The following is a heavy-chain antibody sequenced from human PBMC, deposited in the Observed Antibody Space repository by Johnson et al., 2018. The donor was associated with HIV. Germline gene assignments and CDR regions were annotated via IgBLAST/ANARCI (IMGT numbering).Heavy chain of an antibody. V-gene: IGHV3-30-3*01. Sequence: QVQLVEPGGGVVQPGRYLRLSCAASGFTFSSYAMYWVRQAPGKGLEWVAFISYDGSNKYYADSVKGRFTISRDNSKNTLYLQMNSLRAEDTAVYYCARTTYSSPGAFDIWGQGTMVTVSS. CDR1: GFTFSSYA. CDR2: ISYDGSNK. CDR3: ARTTYSSPGAFDI. J-gene: IGHJ3*02. D-gene: IGHD6-19*01.